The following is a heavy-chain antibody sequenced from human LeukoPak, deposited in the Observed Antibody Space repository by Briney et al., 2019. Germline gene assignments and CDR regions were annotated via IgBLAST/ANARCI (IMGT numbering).Heavy chain of an antibody. Sequence: PGGSLRLSCEASGFSFNKYWMHWVRQVPGKGPVWVSRINPDGSTTNYADSVKGRFSISRDNAKSIMYLQMNSLSVDDTAVYYCARGGDGSNSLINYWGQGTLVTVSS. CDR2: INPDGSTT. D-gene: IGHD5-24*01. V-gene: IGHV3-74*01. CDR1: GFSFNKYW. J-gene: IGHJ4*02. CDR3: ARGGDGSNSLINY.